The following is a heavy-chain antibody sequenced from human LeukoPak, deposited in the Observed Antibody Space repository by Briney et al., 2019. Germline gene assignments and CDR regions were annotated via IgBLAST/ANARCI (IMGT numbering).Heavy chain of an antibody. D-gene: IGHD4-17*01. CDR1: GFTFSSYA. J-gene: IGHJ3*01. V-gene: IGHV3-30*04. CDR3: ARVRYMTTVNYDAFDV. CDR2: ISYDGSNK. Sequence: PGGSLRLSCAASGFTFSSYAMHWVRQAPGKGLDWVAVISYDGSNKYYADSVKGRFTISRDNSKNTLYLQMNSLRAEDTAVYFCARVRYMTTVNYDAFDVWGQGTMVTVSS.